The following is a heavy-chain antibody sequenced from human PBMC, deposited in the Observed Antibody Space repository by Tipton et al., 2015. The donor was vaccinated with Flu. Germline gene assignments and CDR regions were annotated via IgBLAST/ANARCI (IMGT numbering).Heavy chain of an antibody. Sequence: TLSLTCAVYGESFSGYYWSWIRQTPGKGLEWIGEINHRGSTNYNTALKSRVIISVDASRNQFSLRLSSVTAADTAVYYCARRDYSNYVSEPKNWFDPWGQGTLVTVSS. CDR1: GESFSGYY. J-gene: IGHJ5*02. V-gene: IGHV4-34*01. CDR3: ARRDYSNYVSEPKNWFDP. D-gene: IGHD4-11*01. CDR2: INHRGST.